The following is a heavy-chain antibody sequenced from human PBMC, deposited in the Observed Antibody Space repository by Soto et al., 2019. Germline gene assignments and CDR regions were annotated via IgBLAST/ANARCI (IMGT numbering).Heavy chain of an antibody. CDR3: AKWATITYYYYYGMDV. J-gene: IGHJ6*02. CDR2: ISGSGGST. V-gene: IGHV3-23*01. D-gene: IGHD5-12*01. Sequence: GGSLRLSCAASGFTFSSYAMSWVRQAPGKGLEWVSAISGSGGSTYYADSVKGRFTISRDNSKNTLYLQMTSLRAEDTAVYYCAKWATITYYYYYGMDVWGQGTTVTVSS. CDR1: GFTFSSYA.